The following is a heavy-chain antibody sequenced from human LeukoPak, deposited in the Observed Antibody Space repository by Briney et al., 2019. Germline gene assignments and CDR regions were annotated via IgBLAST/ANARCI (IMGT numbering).Heavy chain of an antibody. V-gene: IGHV4-59*12. J-gene: IGHJ3*02. CDR2: IYYSGGT. CDR1: GGSISSYY. D-gene: IGHD4-17*01. CDR3: ARERPTVTSYDAFDI. Sequence: SETLSLTCTVSGGSISSYYWSWIRQPPGKGLEWIGYIYYSGGTNYNPSLKSRVTISVDTSKNQFSLKLSSVTAADTAVYYCARERPTVTSYDAFDIWGQGTMVTVSS.